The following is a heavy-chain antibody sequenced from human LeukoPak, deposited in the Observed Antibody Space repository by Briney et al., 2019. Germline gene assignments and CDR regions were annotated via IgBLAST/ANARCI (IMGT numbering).Heavy chain of an antibody. V-gene: IGHV4-31*03. CDR1: GGSISSGDYY. J-gene: IGHJ4*02. CDR3: ARTDNRGYYIDY. Sequence: SETLSLTCTVSGGSISSGDYYWSWIRQHPGKGLEWIGYIYSSGSTYYNPSLKSRVTISLDTSKNQFSLELSSVTAADTAVFYCARTDNRGYYIDYCGQGTLVTVSP. CDR2: IYSSGST. D-gene: IGHD3-22*01.